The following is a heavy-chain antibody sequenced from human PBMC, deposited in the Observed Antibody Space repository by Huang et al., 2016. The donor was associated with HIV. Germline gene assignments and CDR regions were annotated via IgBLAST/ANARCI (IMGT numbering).Heavy chain of an antibody. Sequence: QLRESGPGLVTPSETLSLTCSASGTSMTSSTFYWGWFRQPPGRGLEWIGSVYFLRKTYYNPSLKRRVTIARDTANKQYSMRLTSVTAADTAVYFCAREVRSVDTDRPDGYYYRGLDVWGQGTTVIVSS. D-gene: IGHD2-2*03. J-gene: IGHJ6*02. CDR1: GTSMTSSTFY. V-gene: IGHV4-39*02. CDR3: AREVRSVDTDRPDGYYYRGLDV. CDR2: VYFLRKT.